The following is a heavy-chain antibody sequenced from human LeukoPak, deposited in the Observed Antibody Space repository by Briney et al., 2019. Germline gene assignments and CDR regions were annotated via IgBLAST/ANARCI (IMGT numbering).Heavy chain of an antibody. CDR1: GGSISSSSYY. CDR2: IYYSGST. Sequence: SETLSLTCTVSGGSISSSSYYWGWIRQPPGKGLEWIGSIYYSGSTYYNPSLKSRVTISVDTSKNQFSLKLSSVTAADTAVYYCARHLLGHYYDSSGHYLRPNTGFDYWGQGTLVTVPS. D-gene: IGHD3-22*01. CDR3: ARHLLGHYYDSSGHYLRPNTGFDY. J-gene: IGHJ4*02. V-gene: IGHV4-39*01.